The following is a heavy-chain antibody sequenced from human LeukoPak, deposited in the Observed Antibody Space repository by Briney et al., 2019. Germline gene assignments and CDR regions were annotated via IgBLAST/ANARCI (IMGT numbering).Heavy chain of an antibody. D-gene: IGHD3-3*01. CDR3: ARVGDFWSGYPLGSDY. CDR1: GGSISSGDYY. Sequence: PSETLSLTCTVSGGSISSGDYYWSWIRQPPGKGLEWIGYIYYSGSTCYNPSLKSRVTISVDTSKNQFSLKLSSVTAADTAMYYCARVGDFWSGYPLGSDYWGQGTLVTVSS. V-gene: IGHV4-30-4*08. J-gene: IGHJ4*02. CDR2: IYYSGST.